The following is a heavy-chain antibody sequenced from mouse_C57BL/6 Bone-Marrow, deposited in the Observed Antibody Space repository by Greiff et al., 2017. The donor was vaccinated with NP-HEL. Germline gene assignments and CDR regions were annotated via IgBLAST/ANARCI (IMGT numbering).Heavy chain of an antibody. J-gene: IGHJ4*01. Sequence: QVQLKESGAELARPGASVKLSCKASGYTFTSYGISWVKQRTGQGLEWIGEIYPRSGNTYYNEKFKGKATRTADKSSSTAYMELRSLTSEDSAVYFGARWALLEYYYAMDYWGQGTSVTVSS. CDR2: IYPRSGNT. CDR3: ARWALLEYYYAMDY. D-gene: IGHD2-10*01. V-gene: IGHV1-81*01. CDR1: GYTFTSYG.